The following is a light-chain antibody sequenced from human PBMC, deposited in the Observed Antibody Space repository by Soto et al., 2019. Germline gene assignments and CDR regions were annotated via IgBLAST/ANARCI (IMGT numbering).Light chain of an antibody. Sequence: QSALAQPASVSGSPGQSITISCTGTSGFVGSFSLVSWYQQHPGKAPKVMISEGHRRPSGVPDRFSGSTSVNSASLTISGLQADDEDDYYCCLYIVGTTYVFGTGTKLTVL. CDR2: EGH. J-gene: IGLJ1*01. CDR1: SGFVGSFSL. CDR3: CLYIVGTTYV. V-gene: IGLV2-23*01.